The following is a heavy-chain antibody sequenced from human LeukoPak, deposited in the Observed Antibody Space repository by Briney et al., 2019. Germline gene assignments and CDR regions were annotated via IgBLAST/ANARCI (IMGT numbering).Heavy chain of an antibody. V-gene: IGHV1-18*01. CDR3: AGGYSYGYTLGY. J-gene: IGHJ4*02. D-gene: IGHD5-18*01. Sequence: ASVKASCKASGYTFTSYGISWVRQAPGQGLQWMGWISAYNGNTNYAQKLQGRVTMTTDTSTSTAYMELRSLRSDDTAVYYCAGGYSYGYTLGYWGQGTLVTVSS. CDR2: ISAYNGNT. CDR1: GYTFTSYG.